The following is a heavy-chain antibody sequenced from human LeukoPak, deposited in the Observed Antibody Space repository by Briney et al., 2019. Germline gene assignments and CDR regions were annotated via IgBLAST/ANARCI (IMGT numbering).Heavy chain of an antibody. CDR2: IYYSGST. V-gene: IGHV4-59*01. CDR3: ARVAGSFWSVPRGWFDP. D-gene: IGHD3-3*01. Sequence: PSETLSLTCTVSGGSISSYYWSWIRQPPGKGLEWIGYIYYSGSTNYNPSLKSRVTISVDTSKNQFSLKLSSVTAADTAVYYCARVAGSFWSVPRGWFDPWGQGTLVTVSS. CDR1: GGSISSYY. J-gene: IGHJ5*02.